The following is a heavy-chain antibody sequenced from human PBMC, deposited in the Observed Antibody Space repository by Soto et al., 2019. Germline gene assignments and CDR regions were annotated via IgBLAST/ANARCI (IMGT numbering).Heavy chain of an antibody. V-gene: IGHV5-10-1*01. D-gene: IGHD3-3*01. CDR2: IDPSDSYT. J-gene: IGHJ6*02. CDR1: GYSFTSYW. CDR3: ARVPPYYDFWSGAARNLQNYYYYGMDV. Sequence: PGESLKISCKGSGYSFTSYWISWVRQMPGKGLEWMGRIDPSDSYTNYSPSFQGHVTISADKSISTAYLQWSSLKASDTAMYYCARVPPYYDFWSGAARNLQNYYYYGMDVWGQGTTVTVSS.